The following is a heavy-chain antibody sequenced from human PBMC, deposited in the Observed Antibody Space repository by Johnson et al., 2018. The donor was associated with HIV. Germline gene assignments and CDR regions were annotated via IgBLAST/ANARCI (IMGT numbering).Heavy chain of an antibody. CDR2: IYSGGST. J-gene: IGHJ3*02. CDR1: GFTVSSNY. V-gene: IGHV3-66*03. D-gene: IGHD6-13*01. CDR3: AKELIAAAGTSSFDI. Sequence: EAQLVESGGGLIQPGGSLRLSCAASGFTVSSNYMSWVRQAPGKGLEWVSVIYSGGSTYYADSVKGRFTITRDNSKNTLYLQINSLRADDTAVYYCAKELIAAAGTSSFDIWGQGTMVTVSS.